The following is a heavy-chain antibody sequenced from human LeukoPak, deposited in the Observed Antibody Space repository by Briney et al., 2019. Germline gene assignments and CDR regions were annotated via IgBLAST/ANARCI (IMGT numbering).Heavy chain of an antibody. Sequence: PGGSLRLSCAASAFTFSSYSMNWVRQAPGKGLEWVSSISSSSSYIYYADSVKGRFTIPRDNAKNSLYLQMNSLRAEDTAVYYCARAPGIAVAGLPYYFDYWGQGTLVTVSS. CDR1: AFTFSSYS. V-gene: IGHV3-21*01. D-gene: IGHD6-19*01. CDR2: ISSSSSYI. J-gene: IGHJ4*02. CDR3: ARAPGIAVAGLPYYFDY.